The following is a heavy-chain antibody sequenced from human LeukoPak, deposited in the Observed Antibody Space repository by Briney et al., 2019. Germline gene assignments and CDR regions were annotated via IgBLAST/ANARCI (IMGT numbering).Heavy chain of an antibody. CDR3: AGRMTTVTTWNY. Sequence: ASVKVSCKASGYTFTNYGISWVRQAPGQGLEWMGWISGYKGNTIYAQKLQGRVTMTTDTSTSTAYMELRSLGSDDTAVYYCAGRMTTVTTWNYWGQGTLVTVSS. J-gene: IGHJ4*02. CDR1: GYTFTNYG. V-gene: IGHV1-18*01. CDR2: ISGYKGNT. D-gene: IGHD4-11*01.